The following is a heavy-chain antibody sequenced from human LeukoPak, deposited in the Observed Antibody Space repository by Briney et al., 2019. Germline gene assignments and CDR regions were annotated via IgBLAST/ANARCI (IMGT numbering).Heavy chain of an antibody. Sequence: GGSLRLSCAASGFTFSSYEMNWVRQAPGKGLEWVSRINSDGSSTSYADSVKGRFTISRDNAKNTLYLQMNSLRAEDTAVYYCARAGYCSGGSCYSSWFDPWGQGTLVTVSS. V-gene: IGHV3-74*01. D-gene: IGHD2-15*01. CDR3: ARAGYCSGGSCYSSWFDP. J-gene: IGHJ5*02. CDR1: GFTFSSYE. CDR2: INSDGSST.